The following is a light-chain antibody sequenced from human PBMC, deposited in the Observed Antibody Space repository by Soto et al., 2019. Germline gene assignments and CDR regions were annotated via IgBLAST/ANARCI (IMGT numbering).Light chain of an antibody. CDR2: SAS. J-gene: IGKJ1*01. V-gene: IGKV3-15*01. CDR1: QSVSSN. CDR3: QQYHNWPPWT. Sequence: EIVMTQSPATLSVSAGGRATLSCRASQSVSSNLAWYQQKPGQAPRLLMYSASTRATGIPARFSGSGSGTEFTLTINSLQSEDFAVYYCQQYHNWPPWTFGQGTKVDIK.